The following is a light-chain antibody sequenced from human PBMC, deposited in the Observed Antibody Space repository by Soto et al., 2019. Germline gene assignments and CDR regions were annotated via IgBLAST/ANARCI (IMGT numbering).Light chain of an antibody. CDR1: QSLLHSNGYNY. Sequence: DIVMTQSPLSLPVTPGEPASISCRSSQSLLHSNGYNYLDWYLQKPGQSPQLLIYLGSNRVSGVPDRFSGSGSGTDFTLKISRVEAEDVGVYYCMQALQTPITFGQGTRLEMK. CDR3: MQALQTPIT. V-gene: IGKV2-28*01. CDR2: LGS. J-gene: IGKJ5*01.